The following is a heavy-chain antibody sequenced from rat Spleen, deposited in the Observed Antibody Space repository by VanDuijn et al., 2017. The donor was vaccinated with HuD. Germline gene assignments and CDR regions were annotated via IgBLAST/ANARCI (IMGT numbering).Heavy chain of an antibody. CDR1: GFSLSSYH. D-gene: IGHD1-11*01. J-gene: IGHJ2*01. CDR3: ARVNPYFDY. CDR2: IWAGGGI. Sequence: QVQLQESGPGLVQPSQTLSLTCTVSGFSLSSYHITWVRQSPGKSLVWMGTIWAGGGINFNLAVQSRLSISRDTSKSQVFLKMNSLQPEDTGTYYCARVNPYFDYWGQGVMVTVSS. V-gene: IGHV2-13*01.